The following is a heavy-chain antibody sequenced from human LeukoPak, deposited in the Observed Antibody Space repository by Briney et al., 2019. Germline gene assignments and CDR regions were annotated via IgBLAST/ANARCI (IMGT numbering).Heavy chain of an antibody. D-gene: IGHD3-22*01. CDR1: GVSISSGDYY. Sequence: PTETLSLTCTVSGVSISSGDYYWSWIRQPPGKGLEWIGYTYYSGSTYYNPSLKSRVTISVDTSKNQFSLKLSSVTAADTAVYYCARPYYYDSRIDPWGQGTRVTVSS. CDR2: TYYSGST. J-gene: IGHJ5*02. V-gene: IGHV4-30-4*01. CDR3: ARPYYYDSRIDP.